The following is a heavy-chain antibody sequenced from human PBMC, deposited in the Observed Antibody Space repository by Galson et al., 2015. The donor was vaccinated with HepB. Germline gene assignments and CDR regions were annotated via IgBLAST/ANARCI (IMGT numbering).Heavy chain of an antibody. V-gene: IGHV3-48*04. Sequence: SLRLSCAASGFTFSSYSMNWVRQAPGKGLEWVSYISSSSSTIYYADSVKGRFTISRDNAKNSLYLQMNSLRAEDTAVYYCARDPYYDSSGYFLDYWGQGTLVTVSS. CDR1: GFTFSSYS. CDR2: ISSSSSTI. D-gene: IGHD3-22*01. CDR3: ARDPYYDSSGYFLDY. J-gene: IGHJ4*02.